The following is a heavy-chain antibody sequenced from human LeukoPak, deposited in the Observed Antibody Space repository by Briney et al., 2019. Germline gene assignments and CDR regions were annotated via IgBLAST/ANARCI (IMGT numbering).Heavy chain of an antibody. V-gene: IGHV1-18*01. CDR1: GYTFTSYG. Sequence: ASVKVSCKASGYTFTSYGISWVRQAPGQGLEWMGWISAYNGNTNYAQKLQGRVTMTTDTSTSTAYMKLRSLRSDDTAVYYCARDHGGNSGYYFDYWGQGTLVTVSS. CDR2: ISAYNGNT. D-gene: IGHD4-23*01. J-gene: IGHJ4*02. CDR3: ARDHGGNSGYYFDY.